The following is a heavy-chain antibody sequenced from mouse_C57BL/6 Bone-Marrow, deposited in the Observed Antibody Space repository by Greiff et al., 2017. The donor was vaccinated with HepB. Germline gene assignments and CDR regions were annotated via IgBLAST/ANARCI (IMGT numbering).Heavy chain of an antibody. J-gene: IGHJ1*03. Sequence: QVQLQQPGAELVKPGASVKLSCKASGYTFTSYWMQWVKQRPGQGLEWIGEIDPSDSYTNYNQKFKGKATLTVDTSSSTAYMQLSSLTSEDSAVYYCARRGGNHAYWYFDVWGTGTTVTVSS. V-gene: IGHV1-50*01. CDR1: GYTFTSYW. CDR3: ARRGGNHAYWYFDV. D-gene: IGHD1-1*02. CDR2: IDPSDSYT.